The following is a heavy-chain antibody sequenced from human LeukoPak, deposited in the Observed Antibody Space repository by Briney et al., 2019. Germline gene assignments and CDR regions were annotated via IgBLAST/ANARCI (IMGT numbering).Heavy chain of an antibody. Sequence: GGSLRLSCAASGFTFSNYGMHWVRQAPGKGLEWVAVISYDGSDKYYGDSVRGRFTISRDNSKNTLYLQMNSLSAEDTAVYYCAKPYYYDSSGHFDYWGQGTLVTVSS. CDR3: AKPYYYDSSGHFDY. J-gene: IGHJ4*02. D-gene: IGHD3-22*01. CDR1: GFTFSNYG. CDR2: ISYDGSDK. V-gene: IGHV3-30*18.